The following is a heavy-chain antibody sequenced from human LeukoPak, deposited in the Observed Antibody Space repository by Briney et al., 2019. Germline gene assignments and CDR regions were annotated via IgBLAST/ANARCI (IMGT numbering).Heavy chain of an antibody. Sequence: ASVKVSCKASGYTFTGYYMHWVRQAPGQGLEWMGWINPNSGGTNYAQKFQGRVTMTRDTSISTAYMELSRLRSDDTAVYYCARGRFLSGYSSSWYLGYWGQGTLVTVSS. CDR3: ARGRFLSGYSSSWYLGY. V-gene: IGHV1-2*02. J-gene: IGHJ4*02. CDR2: INPNSGGT. D-gene: IGHD6-13*01. CDR1: GYTFTGYY.